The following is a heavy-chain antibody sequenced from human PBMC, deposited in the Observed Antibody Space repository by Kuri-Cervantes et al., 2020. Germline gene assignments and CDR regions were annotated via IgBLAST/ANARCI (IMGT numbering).Heavy chain of an antibody. V-gene: IGHV3-30-3*01. Sequence: GESLKISCAASGFTFSSYAMHWVRQAPGKGLEWVAVISYDGSNKYYADSVKGRFTISRDNSKNTLYLQMNSLKTEDTAVYYCTTVGSMVATCFDYWGQGTLVTVSS. CDR1: GFTFSSYA. J-gene: IGHJ4*02. CDR3: TTVGSMVATCFDY. D-gene: IGHD5-12*01. CDR2: ISYDGSNK.